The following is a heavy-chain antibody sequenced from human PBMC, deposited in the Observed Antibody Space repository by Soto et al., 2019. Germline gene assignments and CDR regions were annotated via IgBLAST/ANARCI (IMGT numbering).Heavy chain of an antibody. D-gene: IGHD1-1*01. Sequence: QVHLVQSGAEVKKPGASVKVSCKGSGYTFTSYGITWVRQAPGQGLEWMGWIRVHNGNTNYAQKLQGRVTVTRDTSTSTAYMELRSLRSDDTAVYYCARGRYGDYWGQGALVTVSS. V-gene: IGHV1-18*01. CDR1: GYTFTSYG. CDR3: ARGRYGDY. J-gene: IGHJ4*02. CDR2: IRVHNGNT.